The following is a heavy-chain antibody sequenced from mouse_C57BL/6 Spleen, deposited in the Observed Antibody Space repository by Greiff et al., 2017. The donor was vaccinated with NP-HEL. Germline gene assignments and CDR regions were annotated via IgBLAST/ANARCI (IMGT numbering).Heavy chain of an antibody. CDR2: ISSGSSTI. J-gene: IGHJ4*01. Sequence: EVKLVESGGGLVKPGGSLKLSCAASGFTFSDYGMHWVRQAPEKGLEWVAYISSGSSTIYYADTVKGRFTISRDNAKNTLFLQMTSLRSEDTAMYYCARDRIYYYAMDYWGQGTSVTVSS. CDR3: ARDRIYYYAMDY. CDR1: GFTFSDYG. V-gene: IGHV5-17*01.